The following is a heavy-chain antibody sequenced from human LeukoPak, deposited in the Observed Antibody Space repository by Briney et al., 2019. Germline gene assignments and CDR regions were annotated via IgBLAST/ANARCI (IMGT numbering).Heavy chain of an antibody. J-gene: IGHJ3*02. CDR1: GFSFSGYW. Sequence: GGSLRLSCAASGFSFSGYWMTWVRQAPGKGLEWVANINQDGSEKYYVDSVKGRFTVSRDNAKNTLYLQMNSLRAEDTAVYYCAARFRDGLDIWGQGTMVTVSS. CDR3: AARFRDGLDI. CDR2: INQDGSEK. V-gene: IGHV3-7*01.